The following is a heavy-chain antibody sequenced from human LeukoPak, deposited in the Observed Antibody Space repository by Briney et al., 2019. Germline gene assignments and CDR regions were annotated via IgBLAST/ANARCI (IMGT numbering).Heavy chain of an antibody. Sequence: ASVKVPCKASGGTFSSHAISWVRQAPGQGLEWMGRIIPILGIANYAQKFQGRVTITADKSTSTAYMELSSLRSEDTAVYYCARDRAPTLGSSSGWYGYCFDYWGQGTLVTVSS. D-gene: IGHD6-19*01. CDR1: GGTFSSHA. CDR2: IIPILGIA. V-gene: IGHV1-69*04. J-gene: IGHJ4*02. CDR3: ARDRAPTLGSSSGWYGYCFDY.